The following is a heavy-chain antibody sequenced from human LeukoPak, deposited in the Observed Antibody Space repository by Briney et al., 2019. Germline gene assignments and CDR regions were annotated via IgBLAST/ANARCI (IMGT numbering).Heavy chain of an antibody. CDR2: IGAYDGHT. D-gene: IGHD3-10*01. CDR3: ARDQNYYGSGSYFIY. CDR1: GYTFSSYG. J-gene: IGHJ4*02. Sequence: ASVKVSCEASGYTFSSYGITWVRQAPGQGLEWMGWIGAYDGHTNYAQKFRGRVTMTTDTSTSTAYMELRSLRSDDTAVYYCARDQNYYGSGSYFIYWGRGTLVTVSS. V-gene: IGHV1-18*01.